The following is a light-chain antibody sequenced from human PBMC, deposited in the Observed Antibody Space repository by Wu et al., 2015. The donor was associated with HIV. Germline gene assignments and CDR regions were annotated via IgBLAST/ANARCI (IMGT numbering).Light chain of an antibody. CDR1: QSVRNNY. CDR2: GAY. Sequence: IVLTQSPGTLSLPPGETATLSCRASQSVRNNYLAWFQQKPGQAPRLLIYGAYSRATGIPDRFSGSGSGTDFTLRISRLEPEDFAVYFCQQYVGAPLTFGGGTKMEIK. J-gene: IGKJ4*01. CDR3: QQYVGAPLT. V-gene: IGKV3-20*01.